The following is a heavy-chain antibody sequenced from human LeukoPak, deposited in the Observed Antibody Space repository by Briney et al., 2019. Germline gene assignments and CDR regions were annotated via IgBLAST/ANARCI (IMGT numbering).Heavy chain of an antibody. D-gene: IGHD4-17*01. CDR3: ARTNYGDFLELGC. CDR1: GDSVSSSGYF. V-gene: IGHV4-31*03. CDR2: ITNSGST. Sequence: PSQTLSLICTVSGDSVSSSGYFWTWLRQHPEKGLEWIGYITNSGSTYYNPSLKSRASISVDTTKNQFSLRLTSVTAADTAVYYCARTNYGDFLELGCWGQGTQVTVSS. J-gene: IGHJ4*02.